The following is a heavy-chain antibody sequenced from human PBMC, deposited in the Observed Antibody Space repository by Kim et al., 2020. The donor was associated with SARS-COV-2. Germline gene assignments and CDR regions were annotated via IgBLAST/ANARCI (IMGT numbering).Heavy chain of an antibody. D-gene: IGHD2-2*01. V-gene: IGHV3-23*01. Sequence: YADTSKSPLTLSRDDSKNTLYLQKNSLRAEDTAVYYCAKALPSLWYFDLWGRGTLVTVSS. J-gene: IGHJ2*01. CDR3: AKALPSLWYFDL.